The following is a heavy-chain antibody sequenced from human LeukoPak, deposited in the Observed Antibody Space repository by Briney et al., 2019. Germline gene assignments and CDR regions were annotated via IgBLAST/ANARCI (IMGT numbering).Heavy chain of an antibody. J-gene: IGHJ6*04. D-gene: IGHD6-25*01. CDR2: ISASGTLT. CDR1: GFSFSSYE. V-gene: IGHV3-48*03. Sequence: GGSLRLSCAASGFSFSSYEMNWVRQAPGKGLERISYISASGTLTHYADSVEGRFTISRDNAKNSLYLQMNSLRGEDTAVYYCARDGTPIYSSGWVYMDVWGKGTTVTISS. CDR3: ARDGTPIYSSGWVYMDV.